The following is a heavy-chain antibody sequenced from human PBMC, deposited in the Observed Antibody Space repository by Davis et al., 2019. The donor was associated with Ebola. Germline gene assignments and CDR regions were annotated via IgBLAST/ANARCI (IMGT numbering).Heavy chain of an antibody. Sequence: GESLKISCAASGFTFSDYYMSWIRQAPGKGLEWVSYISSSGSTIYYADSVKGRFTISRDNAKNSLYLQMNSLRAEDTAVYYCARDNNWNYRGPFDYWGQGTLVTVSS. J-gene: IGHJ4*02. CDR1: GFTFSDYY. V-gene: IGHV3-11*04. CDR3: ARDNNWNYRGPFDY. D-gene: IGHD1-7*01. CDR2: ISSSGSTI.